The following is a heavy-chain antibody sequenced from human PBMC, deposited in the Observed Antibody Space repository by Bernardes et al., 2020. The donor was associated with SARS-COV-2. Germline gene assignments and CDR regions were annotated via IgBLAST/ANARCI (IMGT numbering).Heavy chain of an antibody. CDR3: ARDQGGQLVLNWFGP. J-gene: IGHJ5*02. CDR1: GFTFGDYA. Sequence: GGSLRLSCAASGFTFGDYAMHWVRQAPGKGREWVSGISWNSGSIGYADSVKGRFTISRDNAKNSLYLQMNSLQAEDTAVYYCARDQGGQLVLNWFGPWSQGTLVTVSS. V-gene: IGHV3-9*01. D-gene: IGHD6-13*01. CDR2: ISWNSGSI.